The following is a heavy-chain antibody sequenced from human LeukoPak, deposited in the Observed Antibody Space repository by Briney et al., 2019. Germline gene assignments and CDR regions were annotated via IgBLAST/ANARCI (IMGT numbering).Heavy chain of an antibody. CDR1: GSTFSSYG. V-gene: IGHV3-33*01. Sequence: HPGRSLRLSCAASGSTFSSYGMYWVRQAPGKGLDWVAVIWYDGSNKYYADSVKGRFTISRDDSKNTLYLQMNSLRAEDTAVYYCARERGTYYDFWSGYSNNWFDPWGQGTLVTVSS. CDR2: IWYDGSNK. CDR3: ARERGTYYDFWSGYSNNWFDP. J-gene: IGHJ5*02. D-gene: IGHD3-3*01.